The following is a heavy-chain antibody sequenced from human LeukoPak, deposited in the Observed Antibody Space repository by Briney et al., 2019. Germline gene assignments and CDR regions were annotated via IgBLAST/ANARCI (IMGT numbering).Heavy chain of an antibody. CDR1: GGSISSSSYY. J-gene: IGHJ6*03. Sequence: SETLSLTCTVSGGSISSSSYYWGWIRQPPGKGLEWIGSIYYSGSTYYNPSLKSRVTISVDTSKNQFSLKLSSVTAADTAVYYCARPRDYGPYYYYMDVWGKGTTVTVSS. V-gene: IGHV4-39*01. D-gene: IGHD3-10*01. CDR3: ARPRDYGPYYYYMDV. CDR2: IYYSGST.